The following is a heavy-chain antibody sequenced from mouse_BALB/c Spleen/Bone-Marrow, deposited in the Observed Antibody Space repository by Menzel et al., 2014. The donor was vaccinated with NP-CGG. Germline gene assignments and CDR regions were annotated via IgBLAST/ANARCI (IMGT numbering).Heavy chain of an antibody. V-gene: IGHV2-9*02. CDR3: ARDSYYYGSSLWYFDV. CDR2: VGAGGST. Sequence: VMLVESGPGLVAPSQSLPITCTVSGFSLTSYGVHWVRQPPGKGLEWLGIVGAGGSTNYNSALMSRLSISKDNSKSQVFLKMNSLQTDDTAMYYCARDSYYYGSSLWYFDVWGAGTTVTVSS. CDR1: GFSLTSYG. J-gene: IGHJ1*01. D-gene: IGHD1-1*01.